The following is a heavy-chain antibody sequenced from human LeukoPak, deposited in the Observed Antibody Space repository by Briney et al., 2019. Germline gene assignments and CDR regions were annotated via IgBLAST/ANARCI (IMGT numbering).Heavy chain of an antibody. J-gene: IGHJ2*01. CDR3: ARRRYDWYFDL. CDR1: GGSVSSYY. V-gene: IGHV4-59*08. D-gene: IGHD5-18*01. Sequence: SETLSLTCTVSGGSVSSYYWSWIRQPPGKGLEWIGYIYYSGSTNYNPSPKSRVTISVDTSKNQFSLKLTSVTAADTAVYYCARRRYDWYFDLWGRGTLVTVSS. CDR2: IYYSGST.